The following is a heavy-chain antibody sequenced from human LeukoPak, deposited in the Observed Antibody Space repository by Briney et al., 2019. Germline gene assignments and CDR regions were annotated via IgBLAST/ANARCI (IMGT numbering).Heavy chain of an antibody. V-gene: IGHV3-23*01. Sequence: GGSLRLSCAASGFTFSSYAMSWVRQAPGKGLEWLSAISGSGGSTYYADSVKGRFTISRDNSKNTLYLQMNSLRAEDTAVYYCAKTGDYYDSSGYYYYYYMDVWGKGTTVTVSS. CDR1: GFTFSSYA. CDR3: AKTGDYYDSSGYYYYYYMDV. CDR2: ISGSGGST. D-gene: IGHD3-22*01. J-gene: IGHJ6*03.